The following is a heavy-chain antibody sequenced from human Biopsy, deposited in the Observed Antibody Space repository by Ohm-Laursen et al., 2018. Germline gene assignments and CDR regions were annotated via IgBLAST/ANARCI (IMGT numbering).Heavy chain of an antibody. D-gene: IGHD2-21*02. CDR2: TFYRAKWYT. J-gene: IGHJ4*02. V-gene: IGHV6-1*01. Sequence: QTPSLTCAISGDSVSSNRAAWNWIRQSPSRGLEWLGRTFYRAKWYTDFAVSVKSRITLTPDPSTNQFSLQLNSVTPDDTAVYYCARSGSDSLNYYFDFWGQGTLVTVPS. CDR1: GDSVSSNRAA. CDR3: ARSGSDSLNYYFDF.